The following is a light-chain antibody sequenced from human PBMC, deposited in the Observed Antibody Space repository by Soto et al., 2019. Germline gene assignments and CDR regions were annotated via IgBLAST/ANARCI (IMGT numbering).Light chain of an antibody. CDR1: QRVSTY. V-gene: IGKV3-11*01. CDR3: QQRSNWHPT. CDR2: DTS. Sequence: EIALTQSPATLSLSPAERATLSCRASQRVSTYLAWFQQKPGQAPRLLIYDTSNRATGVLARFSGSGSGTDFNLTIRSLEPEDFAVYYCQQRSNWHPTFCQGTKMEIK. J-gene: IGKJ1*01.